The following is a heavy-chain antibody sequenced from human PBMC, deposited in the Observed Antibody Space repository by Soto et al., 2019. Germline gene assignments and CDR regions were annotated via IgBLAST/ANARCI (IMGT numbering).Heavy chain of an antibody. V-gene: IGHV1-69*13. D-gene: IGHD3-10*01. CDR1: GGTFSSYA. J-gene: IGHJ4*02. CDR2: IIPIFGTA. Sequence: SVKVSCKAPGGTFSSYAISWVRQAPGQGLEWMGGIIPIFGTANYAQKFQGRVTITADESTSTAYMELSSLRSEDMAVYYCARDGSGSYRGKYFDYWGQGTLVTVSS. CDR3: ARDGSGSYRGKYFDY.